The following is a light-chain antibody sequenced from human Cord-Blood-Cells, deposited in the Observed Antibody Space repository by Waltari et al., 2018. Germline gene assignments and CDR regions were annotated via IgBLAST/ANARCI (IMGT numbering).Light chain of an antibody. Sequence: EIVMTQSPATLSVSPGERATLSCRASQSVSSNLAWYQQKPGQAPRLLIYGASTRATGXXAXXXXSGSGXXFXLTIXXXXSXDFAVYYXXXYNNXXXTXGQGTXXEXX. CDR1: QSVSSN. CDR3: XXYNNXXXT. CDR2: GAS. V-gene: IGKV3-15*01. J-gene: IGKJ2*01.